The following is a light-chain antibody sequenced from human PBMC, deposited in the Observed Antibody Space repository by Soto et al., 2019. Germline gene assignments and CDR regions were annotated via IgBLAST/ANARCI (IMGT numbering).Light chain of an antibody. J-gene: IGKJ2*01. V-gene: IGKV3-20*01. CDR1: QSVTSNY. Sequence: EIVLTQSPGTLSLSPGERATLSCRASQSVTSNYLAWYQQKPGQAPRLLIYGASTRAAGVPDRFSGSGSGTDFTLTITSLEPEDSAVYYCQQYGRSPLLYTFGQGTKLGVK. CDR3: QQYGRSPLLYT. CDR2: GAS.